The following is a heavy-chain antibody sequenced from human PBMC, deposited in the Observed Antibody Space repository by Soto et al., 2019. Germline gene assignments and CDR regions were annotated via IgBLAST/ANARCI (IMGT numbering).Heavy chain of an antibody. J-gene: IGHJ5*02. CDR2: INHSGST. V-gene: IGHV4-34*01. CDR1: GGSFSGYY. D-gene: IGHD2-2*01. CDR3: ARGLLVVPAPFHWFDP. Sequence: QVQLQQWGAGLLKPSETLSLTCAVYGGSFSGYYWSWIRQPPGKGLEWIGEINHSGSTNYNPSLKSRVTISVDTSKNQFSLKLSSVTAADTALYYCARGLLVVPAPFHWFDPWGQGTLVTVSS.